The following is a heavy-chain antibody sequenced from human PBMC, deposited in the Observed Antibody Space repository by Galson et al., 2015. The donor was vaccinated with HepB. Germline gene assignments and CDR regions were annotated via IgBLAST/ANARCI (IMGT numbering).Heavy chain of an antibody. D-gene: IGHD5-24*01. Sequence: SVKVSCKASGYTFNKYALNWVRQAPGQGLEWMGLINTNTGNPTYAQGFTGRFGLSLDASVSTTYLQINSLKAEDTAVYYCARRDGNDWFDPWGQGTLVTVSS. J-gene: IGHJ5*02. CDR2: INTNTGNP. V-gene: IGHV7-4-1*02. CDR3: ARRDGNDWFDP. CDR1: GYTFNKYA.